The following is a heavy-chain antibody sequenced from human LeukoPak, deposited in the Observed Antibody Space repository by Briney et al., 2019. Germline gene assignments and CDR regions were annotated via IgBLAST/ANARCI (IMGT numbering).Heavy chain of an antibody. CDR2: FIPIFGTA. J-gene: IGHJ6*03. V-gene: IGHV1-69*13. D-gene: IGHD2-8*01. CDR3: ARSPPGLIYMDV. Sequence: ASVKVSCKASGGTFSSYAISWVRQAPGQGFEWMGGFIPIFGTASYAQNFQGRVMITADESTSTAYMELFSLRSGDTAVYYCARSPPGLIYMDVWGKGTTVSVSS. CDR1: GGTFSSYA.